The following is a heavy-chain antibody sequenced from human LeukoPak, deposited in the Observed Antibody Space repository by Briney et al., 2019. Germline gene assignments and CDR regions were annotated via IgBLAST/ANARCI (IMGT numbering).Heavy chain of an antibody. J-gene: IGHJ4*02. CDR1: GGSFSGYF. CDR2: INHSGIT. D-gene: IGHD3-10*01. CDR3: ARGVGFVKIDY. V-gene: IGHV4-34*01. Sequence: SETLSLTCAVYGGSFSGYFWSWIRQPPGKGLEWIGEINHSGITNYNPSLKSRVTISVDTSKNQFSLKLRSLTAADTAVYYWARGVGFVKIDYWGQGTLVTVSS.